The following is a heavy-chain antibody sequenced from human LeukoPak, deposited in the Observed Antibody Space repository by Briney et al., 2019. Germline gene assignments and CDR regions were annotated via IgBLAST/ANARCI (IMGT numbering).Heavy chain of an antibody. CDR3: AREDLTWGIAVAGTGVDY. CDR1: GFTFNAYG. V-gene: IGHV3-20*04. D-gene: IGHD6-19*01. Sequence: GGSLRLSCAASGFTFNAYGMSWVRQAPGKGLEWVSGINWNGGRKDYADSVKGRFTISRDNAKNSLYLQMNSLRAEDTALYYCAREDLTWGIAVAGTGVDYWGQGTLVTVSS. J-gene: IGHJ4*02. CDR2: INWNGGRK.